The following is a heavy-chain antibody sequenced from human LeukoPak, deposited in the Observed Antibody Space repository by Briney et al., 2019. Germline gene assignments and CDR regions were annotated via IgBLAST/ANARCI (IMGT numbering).Heavy chain of an antibody. V-gene: IGHV3-74*01. J-gene: IGHJ4*02. CDR3: ASRGATSGLGY. CDR1: GFTFSSYW. CDR2: INSDGSTT. Sequence: GGSLRLSCAASGFTFSSYWMHWVRQAPGKGLVWVSRINSDGSTTTYADSVKGRFTISRDNAKNTLYLQINSLRAEDTAVYFWASRGATSGLGYWGQGTLVTVSS.